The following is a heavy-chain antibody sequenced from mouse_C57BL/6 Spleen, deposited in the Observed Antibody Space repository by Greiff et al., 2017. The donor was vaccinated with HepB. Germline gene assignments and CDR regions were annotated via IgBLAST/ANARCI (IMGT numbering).Heavy chain of an antibody. CDR1: GYAFSSSW. CDR3: ASITTVVEDYAMDY. J-gene: IGHJ4*01. Sequence: VQLQQSGPELVKPGASVKISCKASGYAFSSSWMNWVKQRPGKGLEWIGRIYPGDGDTNYNGKFKGKATLTADKSSSTAYMQLSSLTSEDSAVYFCASITTVVEDYAMDYWGQGTSVTVSS. CDR2: IYPGDGDT. D-gene: IGHD1-1*01. V-gene: IGHV1-82*01.